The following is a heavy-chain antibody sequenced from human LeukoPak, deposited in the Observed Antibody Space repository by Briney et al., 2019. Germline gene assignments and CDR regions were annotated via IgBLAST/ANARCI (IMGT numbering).Heavy chain of an antibody. CDR3: ARHFHSAWFGF. CDR2: IYPGGSNG. CDR1: GFDFTAYG. D-gene: IGHD5-18*01. J-gene: IGHJ4*02. Sequence: GESLRISCKCSGFDFTAYGIAWVRQMPGKGLEWMGNIYPGGSNGRYSPSFQGQVTMSADKSITTVYLQWSSLKASDTAMCYCARHFHSAWFGFWGQGSLVTVSS. V-gene: IGHV5-51*01.